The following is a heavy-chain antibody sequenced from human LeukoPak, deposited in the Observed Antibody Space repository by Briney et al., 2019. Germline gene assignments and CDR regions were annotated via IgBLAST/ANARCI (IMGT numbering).Heavy chain of an antibody. Sequence: PSETLSLTCSVSGGSISSSRYYWAWIRQPPGKGLEWIGTIFYTGTTDYNPSLNSRVTISIDTSKNQFSLKLGSVTARDSAFYCCAKYGSGTYWGQGTMVTVSS. D-gene: IGHD3-10*01. CDR1: GGSISSSRYY. J-gene: IGHJ4*02. CDR3: AKYGSGTY. CDR2: IFYTGTT. V-gene: IGHV4-39*01.